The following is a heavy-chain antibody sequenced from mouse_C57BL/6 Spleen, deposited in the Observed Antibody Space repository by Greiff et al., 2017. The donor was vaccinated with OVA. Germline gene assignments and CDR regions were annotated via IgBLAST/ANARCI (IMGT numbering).Heavy chain of an antibody. J-gene: IGHJ4*01. CDR2: IDPEDGET. V-gene: IGHV14-2*01. D-gene: IGHD1-1*01. CDR3: AFGSSPYYYAMDY. CDR1: GFNIKDYY. Sequence: EVQRVESGAELVKPGASVKLSCTASGFNIKDYYMHWVKQRTEQGLEWIGRIDPEDGETKYAPKFQGKATITADTSSNTAYLQLSSLTSEDTAVYYCAFGSSPYYYAMDYWGQGTSVTVSS.